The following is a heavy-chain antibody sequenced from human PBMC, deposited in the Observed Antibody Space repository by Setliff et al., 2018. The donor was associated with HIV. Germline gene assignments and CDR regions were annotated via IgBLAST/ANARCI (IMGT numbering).Heavy chain of an antibody. Sequence: GGSLRLSCAASGFTFSSYWMSWVRQAPGKGLEWVANIKQDGSEKYYVDSVKGRFTISRDNAKNSLYLKMNSLRAEDTAVYYCARDLVWPYSSRWYDAFDIWGQGTMVTVSS. D-gene: IGHD6-13*01. J-gene: IGHJ3*02. CDR2: IKQDGSEK. CDR3: ARDLVWPYSSRWYDAFDI. CDR1: GFTFSSYW. V-gene: IGHV3-7*03.